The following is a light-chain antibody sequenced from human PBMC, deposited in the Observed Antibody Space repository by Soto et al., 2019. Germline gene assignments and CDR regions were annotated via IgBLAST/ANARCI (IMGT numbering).Light chain of an antibody. V-gene: IGKV1-5*01. CDR3: HSRA. CDR2: DAS. J-gene: IGKJ5*01. Sequence: IQITQSPSTLSASVGDAVTITCRASQTISRWLAWYQQKPGRAPKLLIYDASTLESGVPSRFSGSGSETEFTLTISRLQPDDFATYFCHSRAFGQGTRLEIK. CDR1: QTISRW.